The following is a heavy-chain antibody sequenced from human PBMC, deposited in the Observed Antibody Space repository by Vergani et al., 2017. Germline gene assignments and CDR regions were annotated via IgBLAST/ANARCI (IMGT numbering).Heavy chain of an antibody. V-gene: IGHV1-46*01. CDR2: INPSGGST. D-gene: IGHD6-19*01. CDR1: GYTFTSYY. Sequence: QVQLVQSGAEVKKPGASVKVSCKASGYTFTSYYMHWVRQAPGQGLEWMGIINPSGGSTSYAQKFQGRVTMTRDTSTSTVYMELSSLRSEDTAVYYCARGLSQWLVLGWFDPWGQGTLVTVSS. CDR3: ARGLSQWLVLGWFDP. J-gene: IGHJ5*02.